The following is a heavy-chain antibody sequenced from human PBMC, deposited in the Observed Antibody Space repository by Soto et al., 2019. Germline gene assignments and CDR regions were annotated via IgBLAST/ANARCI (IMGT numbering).Heavy chain of an antibody. CDR2: IYSTTKT. J-gene: IGHJ6*02. CDR3: ARGSGGSGRSYYYGLDV. CDR1: GFTVSSNY. D-gene: IGHD3-10*01. Sequence: HPGGYLRLSCVAYGFTVSSNYMSWVRQAPGEGQEWVSIIYSTTKTYYVDSVKGRFTISRDNSQNTVYLQMNSLRAEDTAVYYCARGSGGSGRSYYYGLDVWGEGTTVTVS. V-gene: IGHV3-66*01.